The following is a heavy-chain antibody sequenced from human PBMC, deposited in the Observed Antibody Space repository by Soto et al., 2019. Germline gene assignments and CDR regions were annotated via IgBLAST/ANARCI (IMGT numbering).Heavy chain of an antibody. CDR2: ISAYNGNT. J-gene: IGHJ4*02. CDR3: ARGRSAVAGLYFDY. CDR1: GYTFTSYG. D-gene: IGHD6-19*01. Sequence: ASVKVSCKASGYTFTSYGSSWVPQTPGQGREWMGWISAYNGNTNYAQKLQGRVTMTTDTSTSTAYMELRSLRSDDTAVYYCARGRSAVAGLYFDYWGQGTLVTVSS. V-gene: IGHV1-18*01.